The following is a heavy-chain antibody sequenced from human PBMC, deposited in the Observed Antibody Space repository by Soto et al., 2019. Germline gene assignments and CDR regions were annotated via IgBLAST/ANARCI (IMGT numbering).Heavy chain of an antibody. CDR2: INTHNGNT. D-gene: IGHD3-10*01. CDR3: TREGSAPYYYYGLDS. Sequence: ASVKVSCKASGYTFTTYGISWVRQAPGEGLEWLGWINTHNGNTNYAQNLQGRVFMTADTSTNTAYMELRSLRSDDTAIYYCTREGSAPYYYYGLDSWGQGTTVTVSS. CDR1: GYTFTTYG. V-gene: IGHV1-18*01. J-gene: IGHJ6*02.